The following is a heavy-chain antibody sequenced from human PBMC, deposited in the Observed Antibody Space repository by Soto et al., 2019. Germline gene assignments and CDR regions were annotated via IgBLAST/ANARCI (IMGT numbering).Heavy chain of an antibody. D-gene: IGHD5-18*01. Sequence: SETLSLTCTVSGGSISSGGYYWSWIRQHPGKGLEWIGYIYYSGSTYYNPSLKSRVTISVDTSKNQFSLKLSSVTAADTAVYYCARVRPGVTLGNWFDPWGQGTLVTVSS. CDR1: GGSISSGGYY. CDR2: IYYSGST. V-gene: IGHV4-31*03. CDR3: ARVRPGVTLGNWFDP. J-gene: IGHJ5*02.